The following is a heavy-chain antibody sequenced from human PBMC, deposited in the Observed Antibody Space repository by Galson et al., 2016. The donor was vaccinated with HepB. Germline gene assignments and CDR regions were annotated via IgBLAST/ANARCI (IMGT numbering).Heavy chain of an antibody. V-gene: IGHV3-30-3*01. Sequence: SLRLSCAASGFIFSNYAMHWVRQAPGNGLEWVGVVSYDGNTKRYAGYVMGRFTISRDNSKNTLFLQMSSLRAEDTAVYYCARSQWFGELFYFDSWGQGTLVTVSS. CDR3: ARSQWFGELFYFDS. CDR2: VSYDGNTK. D-gene: IGHD3-10*01. CDR1: GFIFSNYA. J-gene: IGHJ4*02.